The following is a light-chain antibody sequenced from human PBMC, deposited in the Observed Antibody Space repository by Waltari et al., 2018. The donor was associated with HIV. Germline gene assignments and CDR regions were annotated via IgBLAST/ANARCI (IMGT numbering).Light chain of an antibody. CDR3: QQEGA. CDR2: KSS. Sequence: DIQMTQSPSTLSVSVGDRVTITCRASQRISSWLAWYQQKAGKAPRMIIYKSSTLANGVPSRFSGRGSGAEFTLSIDSLQPDDFATYYCQQEGAFGQGTKVEIK. J-gene: IGKJ1*01. V-gene: IGKV1-5*03. CDR1: QRISSW.